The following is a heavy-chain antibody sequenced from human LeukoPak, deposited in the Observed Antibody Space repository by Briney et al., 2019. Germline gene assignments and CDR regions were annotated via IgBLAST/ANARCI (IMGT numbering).Heavy chain of an antibody. CDR1: GGSFSGYY. CDR2: INHSGST. V-gene: IGHV4-34*01. J-gene: IGHJ4*02. D-gene: IGHD3-22*01. Sequence: SETLSLTCAVYGGSFSGYYWSWIRQPPGKGLEWIGEINHSGSTNYNPSLKSRVTISVDTSKNQFSLKLSSVTAADTAVYYCATQGTYYYDSSGYSSWGQGTLVTVSS. CDR3: ATQGTYYYDSSGYSS.